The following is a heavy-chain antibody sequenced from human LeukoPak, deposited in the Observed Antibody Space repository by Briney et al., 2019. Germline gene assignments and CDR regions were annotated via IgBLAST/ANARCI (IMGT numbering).Heavy chain of an antibody. J-gene: IGHJ5*02. Sequence: GGSLRLSCAASGFTFGSYAMSWVRQAPGKGLEWVSGISGSGGSTIYTDSVKGRCTISRDNSKNTLYLQMNSLRAEDTAVYYCVKGPTSAWSYNWFDPWGQGTLVTVSS. V-gene: IGHV3-23*01. D-gene: IGHD6-19*01. CDR3: VKGPTSAWSYNWFDP. CDR2: ISGSGGST. CDR1: GFTFGSYA.